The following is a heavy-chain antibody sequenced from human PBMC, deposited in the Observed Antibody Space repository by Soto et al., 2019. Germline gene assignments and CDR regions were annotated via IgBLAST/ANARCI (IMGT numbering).Heavy chain of an antibody. Sequence: GGSLRLSCAASGFTFSSYAMSWVRQAPGKGLEWVSAISGSGGSTYYADSVKGRFTISRDNSKSTLYLQMNSLRAEDTAVYYCAKDVVPAAIPPGYYGMDVWGQGTTVTVSS. CDR3: AKDVVPAAIPPGYYGMDV. CDR1: GFTFSSYA. CDR2: ISGSGGST. D-gene: IGHD2-2*02. J-gene: IGHJ6*02. V-gene: IGHV3-23*01.